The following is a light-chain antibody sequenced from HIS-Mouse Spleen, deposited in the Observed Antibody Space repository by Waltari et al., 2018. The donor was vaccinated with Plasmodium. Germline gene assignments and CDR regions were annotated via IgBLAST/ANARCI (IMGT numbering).Light chain of an antibody. CDR2: AAS. CDR1: QGISSY. V-gene: IGKV1-8*01. CDR3: QQYYSYLLT. Sequence: RMIKSPSSFSASTGDRVTTTCRASQGISSYLAWYQQKPGKAPKLLIYAASTLQSGVPSRFSGSGSGTDFTLTISCLQSEDFATYYCQQYYSYLLTFGGGTKVEIK. J-gene: IGKJ4*01.